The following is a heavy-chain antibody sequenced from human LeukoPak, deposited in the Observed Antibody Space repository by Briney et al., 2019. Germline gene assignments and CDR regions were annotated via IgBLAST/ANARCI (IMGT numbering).Heavy chain of an antibody. V-gene: IGHV1-69*05. CDR2: IIPIFGTA. J-gene: IGHJ5*02. CDR1: GGPFSRYA. CDR3: ARDNLDPNWFDP. D-gene: IGHD1-1*01. Sequence: GASVKVSCTASGGPFSRYAISWVRQAPGQGVEWMGRIIPIFGTANYAQTLPGRVTITTDEYTSTAYMEMSRPRSEDAAVYYCARDNLDPNWFDPWGQGTLVTVSS.